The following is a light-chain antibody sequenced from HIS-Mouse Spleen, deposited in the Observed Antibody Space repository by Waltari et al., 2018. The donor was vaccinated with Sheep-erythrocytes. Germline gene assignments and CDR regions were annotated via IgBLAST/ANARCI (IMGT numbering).Light chain of an antibody. J-gene: IGKJ2*01. V-gene: IGKV3-11*01. Sequence: EIVLTQSPATLSLSPGERATLSCRASQSVSSYLAWYHQKPGQAPRLLIYDASNTATGIPARFSGSGSGTDFTLTISSLEPEDFAVYYCQQRSNWYTFGQGTKLEIK. CDR2: DAS. CDR1: QSVSSY. CDR3: QQRSNWYT.